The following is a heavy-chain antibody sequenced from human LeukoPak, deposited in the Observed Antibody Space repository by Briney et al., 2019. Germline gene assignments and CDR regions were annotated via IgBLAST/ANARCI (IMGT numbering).Heavy chain of an antibody. CDR3: ARGHVDDYFDY. CDR1: GFTFSSYG. CDR2: ISYDGSNK. J-gene: IGHJ4*02. Sequence: PGGSLRLSCAASGFTFSSYGMHWVRHAPGKGLEWVAVISYDGSNKYYADSVKGRFTISRDNSKNTLYLQMNSLRAEDTAVYYCARGHVDDYFDYWGQGTLVTVSS. D-gene: IGHD3-3*01. V-gene: IGHV3-30*05.